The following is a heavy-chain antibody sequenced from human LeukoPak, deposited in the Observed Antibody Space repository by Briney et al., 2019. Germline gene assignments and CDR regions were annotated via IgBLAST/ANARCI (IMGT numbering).Heavy chain of an antibody. J-gene: IGHJ5*02. D-gene: IGHD1-1*01. CDR3: ARGGSSRGWFDP. Sequence: PSETLSLTCAVYGGSFSGYYWSWIRQPPGKGLEWIGSIYYSGSTYYNPSLKSRVTISVDTSKNQFSLKLSSVTAADTAVYYCARGGSSRGWFDPWGQGTLVTVSS. V-gene: IGHV4-34*01. CDR1: GGSFSGYY. CDR2: IYYSGST.